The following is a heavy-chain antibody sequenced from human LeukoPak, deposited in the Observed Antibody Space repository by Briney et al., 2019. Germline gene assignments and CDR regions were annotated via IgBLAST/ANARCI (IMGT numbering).Heavy chain of an antibody. CDR2: IIPILGIA. CDR1: GGTFSSYA. CDR3: ARDDPPWKHYGMDV. Sequence: ASVKVSCKASGGTFSSYAISWVRQAPGQGLEWMGRIIPILGIANYAQKFQGRVTITADKSTSTAYMELSSLRAEDTAVYYCARDDPPWKHYGMDVWGQGTTVTVSS. D-gene: IGHD1-1*01. J-gene: IGHJ6*02. V-gene: IGHV1-69*04.